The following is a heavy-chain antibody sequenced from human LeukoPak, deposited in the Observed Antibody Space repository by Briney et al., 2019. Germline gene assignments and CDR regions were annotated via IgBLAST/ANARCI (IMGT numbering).Heavy chain of an antibody. CDR1: GGSFSGYY. J-gene: IGHJ4*02. Sequence: SETLSLTCAVYGGSFSGYYWSWIRQPPGKGLEWIGEINHSGSTNYNPSLKSRVTISVDTSKNQFSLKLSSVTAADTAVYYCAKGLQAVDWGQGTLVTVSS. D-gene: IGHD6-19*01. V-gene: IGHV4-34*01. CDR2: INHSGST. CDR3: AKGLQAVD.